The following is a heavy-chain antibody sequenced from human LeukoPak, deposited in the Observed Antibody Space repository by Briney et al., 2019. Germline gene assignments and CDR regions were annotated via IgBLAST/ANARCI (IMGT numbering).Heavy chain of an antibody. Sequence: GGSLRLSCAASGFTVSSNYMSWVRQAPGKGLEWVSVIYSGGSTYYADSVKGRFTISRDNSKNTLYLQMNSLRAEDTAVYYCAREGYSSDGNWFDPWGQGTLVTVSP. V-gene: IGHV3-53*01. CDR1: GFTVSSNY. CDR2: IYSGGST. J-gene: IGHJ5*02. D-gene: IGHD6-19*01. CDR3: AREGYSSDGNWFDP.